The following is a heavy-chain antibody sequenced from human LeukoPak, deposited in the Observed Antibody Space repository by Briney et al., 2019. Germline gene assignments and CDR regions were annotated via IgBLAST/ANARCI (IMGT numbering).Heavy chain of an antibody. D-gene: IGHD3-10*01. CDR3: VTDQTGRHPYFFDY. Sequence: GGSLRLSCTASGFNFSTYWMTWVRQVPGKGLEWVANIKEDGSGIYYVDAVKGRFSISRDNAKTSLYLQMHSLSVADTGLYYCVTDQTGRHPYFFDYWGQGALVTVSS. CDR2: IKEDGSGI. J-gene: IGHJ4*02. V-gene: IGHV3-7*01. CDR1: GFNFSTYW.